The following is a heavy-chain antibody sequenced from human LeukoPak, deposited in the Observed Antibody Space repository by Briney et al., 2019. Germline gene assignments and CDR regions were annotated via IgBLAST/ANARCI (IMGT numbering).Heavy chain of an antibody. CDR3: ARVIKDHPSSGWFGDYFDY. V-gene: IGHV3-30-3*01. CDR1: GFTFSSYA. D-gene: IGHD6-19*01. J-gene: IGHJ4*02. CDR2: ISYDGSNK. Sequence: GGSLRLSCAASGFTFSSYAMHWVRQAPGKGLEWVAVISYDGSNKYYADSVKGRFTISRDNSKNTLYLQMNSLRAEDTAVYYCARVIKDHPSSGWFGDYFDYWGQGTLVTVSS.